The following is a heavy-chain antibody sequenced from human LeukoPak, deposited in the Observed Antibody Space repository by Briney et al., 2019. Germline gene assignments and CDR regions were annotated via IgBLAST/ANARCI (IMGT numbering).Heavy chain of an antibody. V-gene: IGHV1-46*01. D-gene: IGHD5-24*01. Sequence: GASVKVSCKVSGYTLTELSMHWVRQAPGKGLEWMGLINPGGDNTDYAQNFQGRLTMTSDTSARTVYMELRSLRSEDTAVYYCARIRDGYNDAYDIWGQGTVVTVPS. CDR1: GYTLTELS. J-gene: IGHJ3*02. CDR3: ARIRDGYNDAYDI. CDR2: INPGGDNT.